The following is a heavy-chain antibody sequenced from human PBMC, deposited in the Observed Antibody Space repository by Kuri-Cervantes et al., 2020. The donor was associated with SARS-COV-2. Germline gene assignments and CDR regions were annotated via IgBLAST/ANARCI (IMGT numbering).Heavy chain of an antibody. CDR1: GFSVSNNY. V-gene: IGHV3-74*01. Sequence: GESLKSSCAASGFSVSNNYMSWVRQAPGKGLVWVSRINPDGSYTNNADSVKGRFTLSRDNAKNMLFLQMNSLRAEDTAVYYCVRDGDHWNFDYWGQGTLVTVSS. CDR3: VRDGDHWNFDY. D-gene: IGHD1-1*01. CDR2: INPDGSYT. J-gene: IGHJ4*02.